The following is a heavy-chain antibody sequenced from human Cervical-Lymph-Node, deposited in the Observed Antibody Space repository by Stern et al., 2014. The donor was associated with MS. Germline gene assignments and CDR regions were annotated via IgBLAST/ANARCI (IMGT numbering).Heavy chain of an antibody. Sequence: MQLVESGPEVKKPAASVRVSCKASGYTFTSHSMHWGRQAPGQGIEWMGLINPSTGSSIYAQRFQGRVAMTRDTSSTTVYLELSSLTSEETALYYCARDVARKYYFDSWGQGTLVTVSS. CDR1: GYTFTSHS. D-gene: IGHD2-21*01. CDR3: ARDVARKYYFDS. J-gene: IGHJ4*02. CDR2: INPSTGSS. V-gene: IGHV1-46*01.